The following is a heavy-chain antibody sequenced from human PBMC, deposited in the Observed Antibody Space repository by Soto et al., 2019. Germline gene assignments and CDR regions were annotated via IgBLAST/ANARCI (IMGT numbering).Heavy chain of an antibody. CDR3: ATDKGDSYGYGNY. D-gene: IGHD5-18*01. J-gene: IGHJ4*02. Sequence: GPSVKVSCKASGYTFTSYAMHWARQAPGQRLEWIGWIVVGSGNTNYAQKFQERVTITRDMSTTTAYMELSSLRSVDTAVYYCATDKGDSYGYGNYWGQGTLVTVSS. V-gene: IGHV1-58*02. CDR2: IVVGSGNT. CDR1: GYTFTSYA.